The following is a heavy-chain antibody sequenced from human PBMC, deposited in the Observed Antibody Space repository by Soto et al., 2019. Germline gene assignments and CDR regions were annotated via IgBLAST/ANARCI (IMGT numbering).Heavy chain of an antibody. CDR1: GFTFDDYA. V-gene: IGHV3-9*01. Sequence: PGGSLRLSCAASGFTFDDYAMHWVRQAPGKGLEWVSGISWNSGSIGYADSVKGRFTISRDNAKNSLYLQMNSLRAEDTALYYCAKGLNRSGRYCSSTSCYVDYYYGMDVWGQGTTVTVSS. D-gene: IGHD2-2*01. CDR2: ISWNSGSI. CDR3: AKGLNRSGRYCSSTSCYVDYYYGMDV. J-gene: IGHJ6*02.